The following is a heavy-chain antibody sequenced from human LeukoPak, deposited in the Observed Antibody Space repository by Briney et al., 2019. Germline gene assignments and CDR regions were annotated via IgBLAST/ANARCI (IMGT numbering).Heavy chain of an antibody. V-gene: IGHV3-23*01. J-gene: IGHJ3*02. CDR2: ISGSGSST. D-gene: IGHD3-16*01. Sequence: PSETLSLTCTVSGDSIGNSNYYWAWVRQPPGKGLEWVSSISGSGSSTTYAASVNGRLTISRDNSKNTLYLQMNSLRAEDTAVYYCAKGTCIANTCYGNAFDMWGQGTMVTVSS. CDR1: GDSIGNSNYY. CDR3: AKGTCIANTCYGNAFDM.